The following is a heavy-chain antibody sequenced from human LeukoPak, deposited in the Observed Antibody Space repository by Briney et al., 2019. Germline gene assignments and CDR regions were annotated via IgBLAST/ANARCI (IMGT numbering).Heavy chain of an antibody. CDR3: AKDSGVNFGVVITPGAFDI. CDR2: IWYGGSNK. V-gene: IGHV3-30*02. CDR1: GFTFSSYG. J-gene: IGHJ3*02. Sequence: GGSLRLSCAASGFTFSSYGMHWVRQAPGKGLEWVAVIWYGGSNKYYADSVKGRFTISRDNSKNTLYLQMNSLRAEDTAVYYCAKDSGVNFGVVITPGAFDIWGQGTMVTVSS. D-gene: IGHD3-3*01.